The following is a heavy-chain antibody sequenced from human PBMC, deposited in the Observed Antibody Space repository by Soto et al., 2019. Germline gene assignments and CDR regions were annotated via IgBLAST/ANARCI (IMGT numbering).Heavy chain of an antibody. D-gene: IGHD3-9*01. J-gene: IGHJ4*02. CDR1: GFTFSSYW. CDR2: IKQDGSEK. CDR3: ARGLRYFDWLLGY. V-gene: IGHV3-7*04. Sequence: LRLSCAASGFTFSSYWMSWVRQAPGKGLEWVANIKQDGSEKYYVDSVKGRFTISRDNAKNSLYLQMNSLRAEDTAVYYCARGLRYFDWLLGYWGQGTLVTVSS.